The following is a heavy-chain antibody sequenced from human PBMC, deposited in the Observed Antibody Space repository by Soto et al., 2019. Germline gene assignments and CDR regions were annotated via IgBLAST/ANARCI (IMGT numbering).Heavy chain of an antibody. Sequence: QVQLQQWGAGLLKPSETLSLTCAVYGGSFSGYYWSWIRQPPGKGLEWIGEINHSGSTNYNPSLKSRVTISVDTSKNQFSLKLSSVTAANTAVYYCARNRFFYNWNYSPTRYYYYYGMDVWGQGTTVTVSS. CDR1: GGSFSGYY. V-gene: IGHV4-34*01. CDR2: INHSGST. D-gene: IGHD1-7*01. CDR3: ARNRFFYNWNYSPTRYYYYYGMDV. J-gene: IGHJ6*02.